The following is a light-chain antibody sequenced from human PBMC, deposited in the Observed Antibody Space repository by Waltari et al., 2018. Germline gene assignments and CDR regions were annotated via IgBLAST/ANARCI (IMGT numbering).Light chain of an antibody. CDR3: QQYNSYPDT. CDR2: DAS. Sequence: DIQMTQSPSSLSASVGDRVTTTCQPRQAISNYLNWYQQKPGKAPKLLIYDASNLETGVPSRFSGRGSGTEFTLTISSLQPDDFATYYCQQYNSYPDTFGQGTKLEIK. J-gene: IGKJ2*01. V-gene: IGKV1-33*01. CDR1: QAISNY.